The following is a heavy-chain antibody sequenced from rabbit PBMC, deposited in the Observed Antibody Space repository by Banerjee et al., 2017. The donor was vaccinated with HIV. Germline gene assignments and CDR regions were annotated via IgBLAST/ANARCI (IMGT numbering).Heavy chain of an antibody. CDR2: IYIDSSDST. CDR1: GFSFSSSYY. CDR3: ARDGVGYTFDLEL. Sequence: QSLEESGGDLVKPGASLTLTCTASGFSFSSSYYMCWVRQAPGKGLEWIACIYIDSSDSTYYASWAKGRFTISKTSSTTVTLQMTSLTAADTATYFCARDGVGYTFDLELWGPGTLVTVS. V-gene: IGHV1S40*01. D-gene: IGHD3-1*01. J-gene: IGHJ4*01.